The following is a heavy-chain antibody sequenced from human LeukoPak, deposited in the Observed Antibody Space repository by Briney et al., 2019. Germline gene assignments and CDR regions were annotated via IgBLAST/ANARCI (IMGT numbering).Heavy chain of an antibody. CDR3: ARNYGSGSYYNAQRDY. Sequence: GGSLRLSCAASGFTFSSYSMNWVRQAPGKGLEWVSSISSSSTYIYYADSVKGRFTISRDNAKNSLYLQMNSLRAEDTAVYYCARNYGSGSYYNAQRDYWGQGTLVTVSS. CDR1: GFTFSSYS. J-gene: IGHJ4*02. D-gene: IGHD3-10*01. V-gene: IGHV3-21*01. CDR2: ISSSSTYI.